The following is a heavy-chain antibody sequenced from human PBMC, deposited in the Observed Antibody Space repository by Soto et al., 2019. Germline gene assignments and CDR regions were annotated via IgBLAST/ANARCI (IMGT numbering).Heavy chain of an antibody. V-gene: IGHV1-69*08. J-gene: IGHJ6*03. CDR1: GGTFSSYT. CDR3: ARDLCSSTSCYFYYYYYMDV. D-gene: IGHD2-2*01. CDR2: IIPILGIA. Sequence: QVQLVQSGAEVKKPGSSVKVSCKASGGTFSSYTISWVRQAPGQGLEWMGRIIPILGIANYAQKFQGRVTITADKSTSTAYMELSSLRSEDTAVYYCARDLCSSTSCYFYYYYYMDVWGKGTTVTVSS.